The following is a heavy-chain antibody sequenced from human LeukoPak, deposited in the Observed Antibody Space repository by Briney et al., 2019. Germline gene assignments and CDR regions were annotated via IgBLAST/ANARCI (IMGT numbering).Heavy chain of an antibody. D-gene: IGHD2-15*01. CDR1: GGSISSYY. Sequence: SETLSLTCTVSGGSISSYYWSWIRQPPGKGLEWIGYIYYSGSTNYNPSLKSRVTISVDTSKNQFSLTLSSVTAADTAVYYCARGIVVVVAATHYYYYYMDVWGKGTTVTVSS. CDR2: IYYSGST. CDR3: ARGIVVVVAATHYYYYYMDV. J-gene: IGHJ6*03. V-gene: IGHV4-59*01.